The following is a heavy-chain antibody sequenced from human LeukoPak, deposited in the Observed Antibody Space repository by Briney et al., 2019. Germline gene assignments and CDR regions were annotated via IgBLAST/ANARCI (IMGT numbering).Heavy chain of an antibody. V-gene: IGHV3-7*01. CDR3: ARDQVAAATDY. J-gene: IGHJ4*02. CDR2: IKQDGSEK. CDR1: GFTFSCYW. Sequence: GGSLRLSCAASGFTFSCYWMSWVRQAPGKGLEWVANIKQDGSEKYYVDSVKGRFTISRDNAKNSLYLQMNSLRAEDTAVYYCARDQVAAATDYWGQGTLVTVSS. D-gene: IGHD6-13*01.